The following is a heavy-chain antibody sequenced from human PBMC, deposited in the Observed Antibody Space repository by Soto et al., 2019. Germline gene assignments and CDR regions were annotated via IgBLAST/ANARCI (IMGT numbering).Heavy chain of an antibody. CDR2: IIPIFGTA. V-gene: IGHV1-69*06. D-gene: IGHD3-10*01. CDR3: ARGRDWFDP. J-gene: IGHJ5*02. CDR1: GGTFSSYA. Sequence: SVKFSCTASGGTFSSYAISWVRQAPGQGLEWMGGIIPIFGTANYAQKFQGRVTITADKSTSTAYMELSSLRSEDTAVYCCARGRDWFDPWGQGTLVTVSS.